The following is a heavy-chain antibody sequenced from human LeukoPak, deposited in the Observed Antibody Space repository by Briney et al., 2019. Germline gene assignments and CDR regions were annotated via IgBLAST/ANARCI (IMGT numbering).Heavy chain of an antibody. D-gene: IGHD6-13*01. Sequence: GGSLRLSCAASGFTFSSYGMSWVRQAPGKGLEWVSAISGSGGSTYYADSVKGRFTISRDNSKNTLYLQMNSLRAEDTAVYYCARFSSSWYYFDYWGQGTLVTVSS. V-gene: IGHV3-23*01. CDR2: ISGSGGST. CDR1: GFTFSSYG. CDR3: ARFSSSWYYFDY. J-gene: IGHJ4*02.